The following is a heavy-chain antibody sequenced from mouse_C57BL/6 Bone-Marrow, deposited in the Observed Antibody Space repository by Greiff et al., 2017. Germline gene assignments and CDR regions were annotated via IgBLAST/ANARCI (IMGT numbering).Heavy chain of an antibody. Sequence: VQLKESGPGLVAPSQSLSITCTVSGFSFTSSGVDWVRQPPGKGLEWLGVIWGGGSTNYNSALMSRLSISKDNSKSQVFLKMSSLQTDDTAMYYCAKSGYYGWFDYWGQGTLVTVSA. D-gene: IGHD1-1*01. J-gene: IGHJ3*01. CDR1: GFSFTSSG. CDR3: AKSGYYGWFDY. V-gene: IGHV2-9*01. CDR2: IWGGGST.